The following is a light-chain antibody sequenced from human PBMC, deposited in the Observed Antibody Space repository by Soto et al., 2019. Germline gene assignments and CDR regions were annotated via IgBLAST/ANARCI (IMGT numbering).Light chain of an antibody. CDR2: DAS. Sequence: DIQMTQAPSTLSASVGDRVTITCRASQSISSWLAWYQQKPGKAPKRLIYDASSLESGVPSRFSGSGSGTEFPRTITSLQPDDFATYYCQQYKSYFWPFGQGTKVEIK. CDR3: QQYKSYFWP. V-gene: IGKV1-5*01. CDR1: QSISSW. J-gene: IGKJ1*01.